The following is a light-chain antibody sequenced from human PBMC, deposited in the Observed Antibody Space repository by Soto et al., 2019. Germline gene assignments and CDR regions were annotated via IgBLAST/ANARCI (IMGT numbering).Light chain of an antibody. V-gene: IGKV3-15*01. CDR2: GAS. CDR1: QSVGSK. J-gene: IGKJ2*01. Sequence: EIVMTQSPATLSVSPGERASLSCRASQSVGSKLIWYQHKPGQAPRLLIYGASARATGIPARFSGSGSGTEFTLTISSRQPDDSAIYYCQERSKWPLYTFGQGTKLEIK. CDR3: QERSKWPLYT.